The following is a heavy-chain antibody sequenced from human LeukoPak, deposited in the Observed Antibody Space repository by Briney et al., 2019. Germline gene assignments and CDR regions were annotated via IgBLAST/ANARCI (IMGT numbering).Heavy chain of an antibody. J-gene: IGHJ4*02. D-gene: IGHD7-27*01. CDR3: AAWGLHNY. Sequence: PGGSLRLSCSASGFAFIDYWMNWVRQAPGKGPEWVANINLGGSAKLYVDSVKGRCTISRDNAKNSLYLQMNSLRVEDTAVYYCAAWGLHNYWGQGTLVTVSS. V-gene: IGHV3-7*01. CDR2: INLGGSAK. CDR1: GFAFIDYW.